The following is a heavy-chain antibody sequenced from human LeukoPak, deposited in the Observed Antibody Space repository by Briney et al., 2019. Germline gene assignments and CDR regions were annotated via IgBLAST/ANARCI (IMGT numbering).Heavy chain of an antibody. Sequence: SQTLSLTCTVSGGSISSGGYYWSWIRQHPGKGLEWIGYIYYSGSTYYNPSLKSRVTLSVDTSKNQFSLKLSSVTAADTAVYYCARSGDSSGYLDYWGQGTLVTVSS. CDR1: GGSISSGGYY. D-gene: IGHD3-22*01. CDR3: ARSGDSSGYLDY. CDR2: IYYSGST. J-gene: IGHJ4*02. V-gene: IGHV4-31*03.